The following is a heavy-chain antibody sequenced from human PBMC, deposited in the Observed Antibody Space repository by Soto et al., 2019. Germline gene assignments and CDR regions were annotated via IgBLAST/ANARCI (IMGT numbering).Heavy chain of an antibody. CDR3: ARNGGAHYDSSGYQYALHY. D-gene: IGHD3-22*01. J-gene: IGHJ4*02. Sequence: PGESLKISCKASGYSFTNFWIGWVRQMPGKGLEWMGRIDPSDSSSDYSPSFRGHVTISVDKSISTAYLQWSSLKASDTAIYYCARNGGAHYDSSGYQYALHYWGQGTPITVSS. CDR1: GYSFTNFW. CDR2: IDPSDSSS. V-gene: IGHV5-10-1*01.